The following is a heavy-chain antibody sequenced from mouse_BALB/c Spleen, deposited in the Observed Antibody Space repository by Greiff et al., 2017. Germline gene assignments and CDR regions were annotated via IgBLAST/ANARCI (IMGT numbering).Heavy chain of an antibody. CDR2: IDPANGNT. V-gene: IGHV14-3*02. J-gene: IGHJ2*01. Sequence: EVQLQESGAELVKPGASVKLSCTASGFNIKDTYMHWVKQRPEQGLEWIGRIDPANGNTKYDPKFQGKATITADTSSNTAYLQLSSLTSEDTAVYYCASDLDTTVVDYWGQGTTLTVSS. D-gene: IGHD1-1*01. CDR1: GFNIKDTY. CDR3: ASDLDTTVVDY.